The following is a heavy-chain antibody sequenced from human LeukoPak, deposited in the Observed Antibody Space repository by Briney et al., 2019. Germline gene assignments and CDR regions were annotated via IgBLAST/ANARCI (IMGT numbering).Heavy chain of an antibody. D-gene: IGHD6-6*01. J-gene: IGHJ4*02. CDR2: IYYSGST. CDR3: ARIAARLDY. V-gene: IGHV4-39*07. CDR1: GGSISSSSYY. Sequence: PSETLSLTCTDSGGSISSSSYYWGWMRQPPGKGLEWIGSIYYSGSTYYNPSLKSRVTISVDTSKNQFSLKLSSVTAADTAVYYCARIAARLDYWGQGTLVTVSS.